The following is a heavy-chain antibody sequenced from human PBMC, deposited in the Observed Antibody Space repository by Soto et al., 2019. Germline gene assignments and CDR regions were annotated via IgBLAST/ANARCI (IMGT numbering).Heavy chain of an antibody. D-gene: IGHD3-22*01. J-gene: IGHJ6*02. CDR2: FDPEDGET. CDR1: GYTLTELS. V-gene: IGHV1-24*01. CDR3: ATGYYYDSSDKGSYYYYGMDV. Sequence: ASVEVSCKVSGYTLTELSMHWVRQAPGKGLEWMGGFDPEDGETIYAQKFQGRVTMTEDTSTDTAYMELSSLRSEDTAVYYCATGYYYDSSDKGSYYYYGMDVWGQGTTVTVSS.